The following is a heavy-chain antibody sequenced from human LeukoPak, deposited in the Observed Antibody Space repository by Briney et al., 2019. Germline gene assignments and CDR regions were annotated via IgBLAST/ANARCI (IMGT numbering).Heavy chain of an antibody. CDR2: INHSGST. CDR3: ARGPADVDIVATKGADY. CDR1: GGSFSGYY. D-gene: IGHD5-12*01. Sequence: SETLSLTSAVYGGSFSGYYWSWIRQPPGKGLEWIGEINHSGSTNYNPSLKSRVTISVETSKNHFSLKRSSVTAADTAVYYCARGPADVDIVATKGADYWGQGTLVTVSS. J-gene: IGHJ4*02. V-gene: IGHV4-34*01.